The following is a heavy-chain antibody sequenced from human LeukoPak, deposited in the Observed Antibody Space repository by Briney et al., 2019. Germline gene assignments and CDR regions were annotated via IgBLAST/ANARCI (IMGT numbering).Heavy chain of an antibody. CDR3: AKHYYDSSGYEAPDAFDI. J-gene: IGHJ3*02. D-gene: IGHD3-22*01. CDR1: GFTFSDYY. Sequence: GGSLRLSCSASGFTFSDYYMSWIRQAPGKGLEWVSYISSSGSTIYYADSVKGRFTISRDNAKNSLYLQMNSLRAEDTAVYYCAKHYYDSSGYEAPDAFDIWGQGTMVTVSS. V-gene: IGHV3-11*04. CDR2: ISSSGSTI.